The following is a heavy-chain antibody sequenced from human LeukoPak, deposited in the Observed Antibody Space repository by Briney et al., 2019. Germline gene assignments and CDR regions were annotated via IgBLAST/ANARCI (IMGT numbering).Heavy chain of an antibody. CDR3: AREHYGRYYYYYYGMDV. Sequence: SGPALVKPTQTLTLTCTFSGFSLSTSGMCVSWIRQPPGKALEWLARIDWDDDKYYSTSLKTRLTISKDTPKNQVVLTMTNMDPVDTATYYCAREHYGRYYYYYYGMDVWGQGTTVTVSS. CDR1: GFSLSTSGMC. CDR2: IDWDDDK. D-gene: IGHD3-10*01. J-gene: IGHJ6*02. V-gene: IGHV2-70*11.